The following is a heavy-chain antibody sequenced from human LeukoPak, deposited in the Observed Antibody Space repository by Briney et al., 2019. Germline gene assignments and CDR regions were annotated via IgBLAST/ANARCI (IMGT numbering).Heavy chain of an antibody. CDR1: GFTFTSHW. Sequence: GGSLRLACAASGFTFTSHWMGWVRQAPGKGLEWVAQIKQDGSEKCYVDSLKDRFTISRDNGKNSLHLQMNSLRAEDTAVYYCARVVDDTSVYRPFDYWGQGTLVTVSS. CDR2: IKQDGSEK. D-gene: IGHD3-22*01. CDR3: ARVVDDTSVYRPFDY. V-gene: IGHV3-7*01. J-gene: IGHJ4*02.